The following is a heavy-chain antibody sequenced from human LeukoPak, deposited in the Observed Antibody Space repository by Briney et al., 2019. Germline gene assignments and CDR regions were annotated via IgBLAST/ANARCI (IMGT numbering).Heavy chain of an antibody. CDR3: GKEFSSGWFF. D-gene: IGHD6-13*01. Sequence: GGSLRLSCAASGFTVSSNYMSWVRQAPGKGLEWVSVIYSGGNTYYADSVKGRFTISRDNSKDTLYLQLSGLRAEDTAIYYCGKEFSSGWFFWGQGTLVSVSS. CDR1: GFTVSSNY. V-gene: IGHV3-66*01. CDR2: IYSGGNT. J-gene: IGHJ4*02.